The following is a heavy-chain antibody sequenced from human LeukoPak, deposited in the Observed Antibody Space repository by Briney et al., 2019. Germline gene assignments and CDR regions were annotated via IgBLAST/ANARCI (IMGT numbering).Heavy chain of an antibody. J-gene: IGHJ4*02. CDR3: ARLKDDVTKLDY. CDR1: GFTSSTYW. Sequence: PGGSLRLSCAASGFTSSTYWMSWVRQAPGKGLEWVANINQDGSQKRYVDSVQGRFTISRDNTKNSLFLQMNSLRAEDTAVYYCARLKDDVTKLDYWGQGTLVTVSS. D-gene: IGHD2-8*01. V-gene: IGHV3-7*01. CDR2: INQDGSQK.